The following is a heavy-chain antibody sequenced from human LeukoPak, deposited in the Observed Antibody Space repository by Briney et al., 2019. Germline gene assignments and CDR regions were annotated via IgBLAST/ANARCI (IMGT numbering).Heavy chain of an antibody. CDR3: AKAPTVTNYYYGMDV. CDR1: GFTFSSYA. CDR2: ISGGGGST. Sequence: EPGGSLRLSCAASGFTFSSYAMSWVRQAPGKGLEWVSAISGGGGSTYYADSVKGRFTISRDNSKNTLYLQMNSLRAEDTAVYYCAKAPTVTNYYYGMDVWGQGTTVTVS. D-gene: IGHD4-17*01. J-gene: IGHJ6*02. V-gene: IGHV3-23*01.